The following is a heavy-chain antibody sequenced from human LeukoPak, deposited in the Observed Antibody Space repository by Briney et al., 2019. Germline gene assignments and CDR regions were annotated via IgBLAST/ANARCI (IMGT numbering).Heavy chain of an antibody. J-gene: IGHJ4*02. Sequence: PGGSLRLSCAASGFTFSSYGMNWVRQAPGKGLEWVSAISGSGTSTYYADSVKGRFTISRDNAKNSLYLQMNSLRAEDTALYYCARGGITIFGVVIHSDYWGQGTLVTVSS. D-gene: IGHD3-3*01. CDR1: GFTFSSYG. CDR2: ISGSGTST. CDR3: ARGGITIFGVVIHSDY. V-gene: IGHV3-23*01.